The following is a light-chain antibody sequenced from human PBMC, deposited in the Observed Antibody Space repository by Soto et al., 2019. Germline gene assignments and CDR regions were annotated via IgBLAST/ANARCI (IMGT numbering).Light chain of an antibody. J-gene: IGKJ3*01. CDR2: DTS. CDR1: QSVSMH. Sequence: EIVLTQSPATLSLSPVERATLSCMASQSVSMHLAWYQQKPGQAPRLLIYDTSNRATGIPARFSGSGSGTDFALTISSLEPEDFAVYYCQQRGNWPPGFTFGPGTKVDIK. V-gene: IGKV3-11*01. CDR3: QQRGNWPPGFT.